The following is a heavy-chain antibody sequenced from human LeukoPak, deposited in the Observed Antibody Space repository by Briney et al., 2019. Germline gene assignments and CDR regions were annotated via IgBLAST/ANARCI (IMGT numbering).Heavy chain of an antibody. J-gene: IGHJ4*02. CDR1: GGSISSSNYN. V-gene: IGHV4-39*01. Sequence: SETLSLTCTVSGGSISSSNYNWGWIRQPPGKGLEWIGTISYSGSTYYKSSLKSRLTISADPSKNPFSLRLSSVTAADTAVYYCASLLVRAYYYGDHFDYWGQGTRVTVSS. CDR3: ASLLVRAYYYGDHFDY. D-gene: IGHD3-10*01. CDR2: ISYSGST.